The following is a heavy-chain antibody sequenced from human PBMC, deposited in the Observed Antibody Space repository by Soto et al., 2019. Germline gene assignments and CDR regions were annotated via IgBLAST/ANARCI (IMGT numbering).Heavy chain of an antibody. CDR1: GGSISSGGYY. CDR2: SYYSGST. CDR3: ARDLHLLSGINWFDP. V-gene: IGHV4-31*03. D-gene: IGHD2-15*01. Sequence: SETLSLICTVSGGSISSGGYYLSWIRQHPGKGLEWLGYSYYSGSTYYNPSLKSRVTISVDTSKNQFSLKLSSVTAADTAVYYCARDLHLLSGINWFDPWGQGTLVTVSS. J-gene: IGHJ5*02.